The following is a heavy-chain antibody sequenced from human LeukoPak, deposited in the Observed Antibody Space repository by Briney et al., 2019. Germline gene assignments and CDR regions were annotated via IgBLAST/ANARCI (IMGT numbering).Heavy chain of an antibody. Sequence: GGSLRLSCAASGFTFGSYGMSWVRQAPGKGLEWVSAISGSGGTTYYADSVKGRFTISRDNSKNTLYLQMNSLKTEDTAMYYCVRGMGYTSGTEIFDDWGQGTLVTVSS. V-gene: IGHV3-23*01. CDR3: VRGMGYTSGTEIFDD. D-gene: IGHD3-10*01. J-gene: IGHJ4*02. CDR2: ISGSGGTT. CDR1: GFTFGSYG.